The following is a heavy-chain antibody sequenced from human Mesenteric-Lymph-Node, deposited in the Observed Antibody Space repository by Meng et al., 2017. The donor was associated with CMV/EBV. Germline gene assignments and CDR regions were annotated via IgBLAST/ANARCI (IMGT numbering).Heavy chain of an antibody. D-gene: IGHD6-6*01. V-gene: IGHV3-30*02. CDR2: MRYDGTKT. CDR3: ARRGPGDSSSFSPGYYGMDV. J-gene: IGHJ6*02. Sequence: GGSLRLSCAASGFTFSRYGMHWVRQAPGKGLEWVAFMRYDGTKTYSADSLKGRFTISRDNSKNTLFLQMNTLTSEDTAVYYCARRGPGDSSSFSPGYYGMDVWGQGTTVTVSS. CDR1: GFTFSRYG.